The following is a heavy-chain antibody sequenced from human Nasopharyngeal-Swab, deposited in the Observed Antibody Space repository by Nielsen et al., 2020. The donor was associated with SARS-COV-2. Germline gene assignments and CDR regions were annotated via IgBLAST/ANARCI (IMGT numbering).Heavy chain of an antibody. CDR2: INPNSGGT. Sequence: ASMKVSCKASGYTFTGYYMQWVRQAPGQGLEWMGRINPNSGGTNYAQKFQGRVTMTRDTSISTAYMELSRLRSDDTAVYYCARIPTVVTQSDYWGQGTLVTVSS. CDR1: GYTFTGYY. J-gene: IGHJ4*02. CDR3: ARIPTVVTQSDY. D-gene: IGHD4-23*01. V-gene: IGHV1-2*06.